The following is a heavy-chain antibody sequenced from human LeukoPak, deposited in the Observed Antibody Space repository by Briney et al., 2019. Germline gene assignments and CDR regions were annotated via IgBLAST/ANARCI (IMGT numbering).Heavy chain of an antibody. Sequence: SQTLSLTCTVSGGSISSGDYYWSWIRQPPGKGLEWIGYIYYSGSTYYNPSLKSRLTISVDTSKNQFSLKLTSVTAADTAVYYCARARSGYQDWYFDLWGRGTLVTVS. CDR1: GGSISSGDYY. CDR2: IYYSGST. V-gene: IGHV4-30-4*01. J-gene: IGHJ2*01. D-gene: IGHD5-12*01. CDR3: ARARSGYQDWYFDL.